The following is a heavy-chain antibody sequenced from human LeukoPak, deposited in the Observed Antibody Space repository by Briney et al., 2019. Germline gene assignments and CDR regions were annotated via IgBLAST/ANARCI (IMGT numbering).Heavy chain of an antibody. CDR2: ISGSGGST. Sequence: GGSLRLSCAASGFTFSGYAMSWVRQAPGKGLEWVSAISGSGGSTYYADSVKGRFTISRDNSKNTLYLQMNSLRAEDTAVYYCAQDIVVVPAAMAGGDFDYWGQGTLVTVSS. D-gene: IGHD2-2*01. CDR1: GFTFSGYA. V-gene: IGHV3-23*01. J-gene: IGHJ4*02. CDR3: AQDIVVVPAAMAGGDFDY.